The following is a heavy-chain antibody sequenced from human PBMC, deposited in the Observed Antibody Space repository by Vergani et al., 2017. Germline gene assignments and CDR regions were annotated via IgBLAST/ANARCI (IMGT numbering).Heavy chain of an antibody. D-gene: IGHD1/OR15-1a*01. CDR1: GGTFSSYA. J-gene: IGHJ3*02. Sequence: QVQLVQSGAEVKKPGSSVKVSCKASGGTFSSYAISWVRQAPGQGLEWMGGIIPILGTANYAQKFQGRVTITADTSTDTAYMELSSLRSEVTAVYYCATELPLATRGAFDIWGQGTMVTVSS. CDR2: IIPILGTA. CDR3: ATELPLATRGAFDI. V-gene: IGHV1-69*14.